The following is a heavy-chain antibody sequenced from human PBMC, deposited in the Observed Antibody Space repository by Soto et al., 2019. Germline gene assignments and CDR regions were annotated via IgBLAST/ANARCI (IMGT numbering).Heavy chain of an antibody. CDR2: SPYNGNT. Sequence: SPYNGNTNYAQKLQGRVTMTTDTSTSTAYMELRSLRSDDTAVYYCARDLYGSGSYYLPYYYYYMDVWGKGTTVTVSS. CDR3: ARDLYGSGSYYLPYYYYYMDV. V-gene: IGHV1-18*01. J-gene: IGHJ6*03. D-gene: IGHD3-10*01.